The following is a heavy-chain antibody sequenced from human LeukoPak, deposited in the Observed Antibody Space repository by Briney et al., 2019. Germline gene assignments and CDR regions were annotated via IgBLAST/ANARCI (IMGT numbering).Heavy chain of an antibody. Sequence: GGSLRLSCAASGFTFSSYEMNWVRQAPGKGLEWVSSISSSSNYIYYADSVKGRFTISRDNAKNSLYLQMNSLRAEDTAVYYCARAPLPYCSSTSCNLGYNWFDPWGQGTLVTVSS. J-gene: IGHJ5*02. CDR3: ARAPLPYCSSTSCNLGYNWFDP. CDR1: GFTFSSYE. V-gene: IGHV3-21*01. D-gene: IGHD2-2*01. CDR2: ISSSSNYI.